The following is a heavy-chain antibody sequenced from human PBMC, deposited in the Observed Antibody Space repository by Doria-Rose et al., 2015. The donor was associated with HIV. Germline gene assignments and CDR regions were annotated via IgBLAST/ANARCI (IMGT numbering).Heavy chain of an antibody. CDR1: GGSISHYY. V-gene: IGHV4-59*01. D-gene: IGHD1-26*01. CDR3: ARVLSGTYDY. Sequence: QVQLQESGPGLVKPSETLFLTCSVSGGSISHYYWSWIRQPPGKGLEYIGDIFYTGSTNYRPSLKSRVSISIDTSKNKFSLRLSSVTAADTPVYYCARVLSGTYDYWGQGTLVTVSS. CDR2: IFYTGST. J-gene: IGHJ4*02.